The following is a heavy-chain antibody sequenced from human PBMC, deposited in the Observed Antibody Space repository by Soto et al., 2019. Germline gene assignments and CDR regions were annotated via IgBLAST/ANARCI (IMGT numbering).Heavy chain of an antibody. Sequence: QVQVVESGGAAVQPGLSLRLSCAASGFTFSSYTFHWVRQAPGKGLEWVAGVSYDGRQKFHADSVKGRFTISRDNFKNAVNLQMNSLRPEGTAIYFCVRVYSPSWEGYFGLWGQGTRVTV. J-gene: IGHJ1*01. V-gene: IGHV3-30*04. D-gene: IGHD5-12*01. CDR3: VRVYSPSWEGYFGL. CDR2: VSYDGRQK. CDR1: GFTFSSYT.